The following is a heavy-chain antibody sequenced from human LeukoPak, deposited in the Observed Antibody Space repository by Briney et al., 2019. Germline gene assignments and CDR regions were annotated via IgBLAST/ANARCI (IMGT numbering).Heavy chain of an antibody. D-gene: IGHD2-21*02. CDR3: AKWDCGGVCFHHTDDAFDI. Sequence: PGGSLRLSCAASGFTFSSYAMSWVRQAPGKGLEWVSAISGSGGSTYYADSVKGRFTISRDNSKNTLYLQMNSLRAEDTAVYYCAKWDCGGVCFHHTDDAFDIWGQGTMVTVSS. CDR2: ISGSGGST. J-gene: IGHJ3*02. CDR1: GFTFSSYA. V-gene: IGHV3-23*01.